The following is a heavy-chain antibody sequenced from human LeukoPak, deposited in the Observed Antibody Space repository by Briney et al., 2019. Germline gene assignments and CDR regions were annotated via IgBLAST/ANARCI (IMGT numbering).Heavy chain of an antibody. CDR1: GFTFSSYW. CDR3: ASVIAAAAVGY. V-gene: IGHV3-7*01. Sequence: GGSLRLSCAASGFTFSSYWMNWARQAPGKGLEWVASINHNGNVNYYVDSVKGRFTISRDNAKNSLYLQMNSLRAEDTVVYYCASVIAAAAVGYWGQGTLVTVSS. D-gene: IGHD6-13*01. CDR2: INHNGNVN. J-gene: IGHJ4*02.